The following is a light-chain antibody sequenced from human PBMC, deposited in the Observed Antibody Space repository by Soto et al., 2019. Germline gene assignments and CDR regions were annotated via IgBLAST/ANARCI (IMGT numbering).Light chain of an antibody. CDR3: ETWDSRLSAVV. J-gene: IGLJ2*01. V-gene: IGLV1-51*01. CDR1: SSNIGNNY. CDR2: AND. Sequence: SVLTQPPSVSAAPGQKVTISCSGSSSNIGNNYISWYQQLPQTAPKLLIYANDKRPSGIPDRFSGSKSGTSATLGITGLQTGDEADYYCETWDSRLSAVVFGGGTKLTVL.